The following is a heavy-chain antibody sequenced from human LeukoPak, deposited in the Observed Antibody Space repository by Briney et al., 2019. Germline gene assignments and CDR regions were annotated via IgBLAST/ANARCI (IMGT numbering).Heavy chain of an antibody. Sequence: GASVKVSCKASGGTFSSYAISWVRQAPGQGLEWMGWISAYNGNTNYAQKLQGRVTMTTDTSTSTAYMELRSLRSDDTAVYYCARTKTYYYDSSGEWGQGTLVTVSS. CDR3: ARTKTYYYDSSGE. D-gene: IGHD3-22*01. J-gene: IGHJ4*02. CDR2: ISAYNGNT. CDR1: GGTFSSYA. V-gene: IGHV1-18*01.